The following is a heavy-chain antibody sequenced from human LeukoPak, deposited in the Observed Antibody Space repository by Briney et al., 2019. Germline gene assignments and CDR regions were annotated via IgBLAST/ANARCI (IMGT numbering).Heavy chain of an antibody. V-gene: IGHV4-39*01. CDR2: IYYSGST. Sequence: SETLSLTCTVSGGSTSSSSYYWGWIRQPPGKGLEWIGSIYYSGSTYYNPSLKSRVTISVDTSKNQFSLKLSSVTAADTAVYYCASLQPDAFDLWGQRTMVTVSS. D-gene: IGHD1-1*01. CDR3: ASLQPDAFDL. CDR1: GGSTSSSSYY. J-gene: IGHJ3*01.